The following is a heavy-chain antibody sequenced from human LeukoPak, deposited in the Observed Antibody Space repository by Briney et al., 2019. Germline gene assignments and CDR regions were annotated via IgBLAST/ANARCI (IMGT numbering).Heavy chain of an antibody. Sequence: ASVKVSCKASDYTFNSYGISWVRQAPGQGLEWMGWISAYNANTNYAQKLQGRVTMTTDTSTSTAHMELRSLRSDDTAVYYCARFTSLDVYAFDIWGQGTMVTVSS. J-gene: IGHJ3*02. CDR3: ARFTSLDVYAFDI. V-gene: IGHV1-18*01. D-gene: IGHD1-1*01. CDR1: DYTFNSYG. CDR2: ISAYNANT.